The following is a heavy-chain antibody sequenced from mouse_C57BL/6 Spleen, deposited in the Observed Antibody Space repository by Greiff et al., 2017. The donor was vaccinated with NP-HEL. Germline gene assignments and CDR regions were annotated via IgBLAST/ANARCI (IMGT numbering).Heavy chain of an antibody. CDR3: AAFITTVALDY. Sequence: QVQLKQPGAELVKPGASVKLSCKASGYTFTSYWMHWVKQRPGQGLEWIGMIHPNSGSTNYNEKFKSKATLTVDKSSSTAYMQLSSLTSEDSAVYYCAAFITTVALDYWGQGTTLTVSS. CDR1: GYTFTSYW. CDR2: IHPNSGST. V-gene: IGHV1-64*01. J-gene: IGHJ2*01. D-gene: IGHD1-1*01.